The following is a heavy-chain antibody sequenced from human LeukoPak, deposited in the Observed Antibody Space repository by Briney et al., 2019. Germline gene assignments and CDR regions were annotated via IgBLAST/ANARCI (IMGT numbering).Heavy chain of an antibody. CDR2: IIPILGIA. CDR3: ASLLTMVRGVISDY. D-gene: IGHD3-10*01. Sequence: SVKVSCKASGGTFSGYAISWVRQAPGQGLEWMGRIIPILGIANYAQKFQGRVTITADKSTSTAYMELSSLRSEDTAVYYCASLLTMVRGVISDYWGQGTLVTVSS. J-gene: IGHJ4*02. CDR1: GGTFSGYA. V-gene: IGHV1-69*04.